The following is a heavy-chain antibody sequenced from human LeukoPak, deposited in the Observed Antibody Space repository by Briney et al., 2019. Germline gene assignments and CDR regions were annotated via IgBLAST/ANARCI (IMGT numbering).Heavy chain of an antibody. D-gene: IGHD3-16*01. Sequence: GGSLRLSCVAPGFTFSSYWMSWVRQAPGKGLEWVANIKEDGSEKYYVDSVKGRFTISRDNAKNSLYLQMNNLRVEDTAVYYCARDPAWMGLRLGELVGGALNWGQGTLVTVSS. CDR3: ARDPAWMGLRLGELVGGALN. CDR1: GFTFSSYW. V-gene: IGHV3-7*03. J-gene: IGHJ4*02. CDR2: IKEDGSEK.